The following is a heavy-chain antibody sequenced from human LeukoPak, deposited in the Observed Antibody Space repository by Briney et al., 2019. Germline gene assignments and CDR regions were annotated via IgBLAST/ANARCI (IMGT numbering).Heavy chain of an antibody. CDR2: MNPNSGNT. V-gene: IGHV1-8*01. CDR3: ATSWARPMTAIYLFDY. D-gene: IGHD2-21*02. J-gene: IGHJ4*02. Sequence: ASVKVSCKASGYTFTSYDINWVRQATGQGLEWMGWMNPNSGNTGYAQKFQGRVTMTRNTSISTAYMELSSLRSEDAAVYYCATSWARPMTAIYLFDYWGQGTLVTVSS. CDR1: GYTFTSYD.